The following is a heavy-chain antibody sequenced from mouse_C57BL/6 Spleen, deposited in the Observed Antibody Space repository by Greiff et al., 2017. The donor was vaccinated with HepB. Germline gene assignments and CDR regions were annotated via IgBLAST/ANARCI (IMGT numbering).Heavy chain of an antibody. CDR1: GYTFTSYW. J-gene: IGHJ1*03. D-gene: IGHD2-4*01. CDR3: ARRSFDDYDWYFDV. CDR2: IDPSDSYT. Sequence: VQLQQPGAELVMPGASVKLSCKASGYTFTSYWMHWVKQRPGQGLEWIGEIDPSDSYTNYNQKFKGKSTLTVDKSSSTAYMQLSSLTSEDSAVYYCARRSFDDYDWYFDVWGTGTTVTVSS. V-gene: IGHV1-69*01.